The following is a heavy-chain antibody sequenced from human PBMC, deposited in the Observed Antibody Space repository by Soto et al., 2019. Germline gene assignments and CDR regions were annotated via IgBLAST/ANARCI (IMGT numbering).Heavy chain of an antibody. V-gene: IGHV3-74*01. CDR2: LDNDGTNT. CDR1: GFTFSTYW. CDR3: ARDGGTYFDY. Sequence: PGGSLRLSCAASGFTFSTYWMHWVRQAPGKGLVWVSRLDNDGTNTRYADSVKGRFTVSRDNGKNTVYLQMVSLGAEDTAVYYCARDGGTYFDYWGQGTLVTVSS. J-gene: IGHJ4*02. D-gene: IGHD3-16*01.